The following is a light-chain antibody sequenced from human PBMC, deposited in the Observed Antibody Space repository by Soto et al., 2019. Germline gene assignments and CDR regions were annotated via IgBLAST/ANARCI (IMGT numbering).Light chain of an antibody. Sequence: DIQMTQSPSSLSASVGDRVTITCRASQSISIYLNWYQQKPGKAPKLLIYAASSLQSGVPSRFSADGSGTDFTLTISSLQPEDFATYYCRQTFSTQISFGGGTTVDIK. CDR3: RQTFSTQIS. J-gene: IGKJ4*02. CDR1: QSISIY. V-gene: IGKV1-39*01. CDR2: AAS.